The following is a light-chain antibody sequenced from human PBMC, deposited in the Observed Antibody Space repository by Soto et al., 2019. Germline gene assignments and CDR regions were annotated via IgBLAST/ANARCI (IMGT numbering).Light chain of an antibody. J-gene: IGLJ2*01. CDR3: SSYAGSSVPVA. Sequence: QSVLTQPPSASGSPGQSVTISCTGASSDVGGYNFVSWYQQHPGKAPKLMIYDVTKRPSSVPDRFSGSKSGNTASLTVSGLQADDEADYYCSSYAGSSVPVAFGGGTKVTVL. V-gene: IGLV2-8*01. CDR1: SSDVGGYNF. CDR2: DVT.